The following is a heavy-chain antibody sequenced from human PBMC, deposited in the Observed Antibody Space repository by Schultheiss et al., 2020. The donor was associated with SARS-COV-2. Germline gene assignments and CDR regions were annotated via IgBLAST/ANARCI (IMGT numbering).Heavy chain of an antibody. Sequence: GGSLRLSCAASGFTCSSYSMNWVRQAPGKGLECVSSISSSSSYIYYADSVKGRFTISRDNAKNSLYLQMNSLRDEDTAVYYCARDTGAPFDYWGQGTLVTGTS. CDR2: ISSSSSYI. CDR3: ARDTGAPFDY. CDR1: GFTCSSYS. V-gene: IGHV3-21*01. D-gene: IGHD1-26*01. J-gene: IGHJ4*02.